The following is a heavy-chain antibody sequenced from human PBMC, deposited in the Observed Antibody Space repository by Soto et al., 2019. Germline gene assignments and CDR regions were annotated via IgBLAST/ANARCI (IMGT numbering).Heavy chain of an antibody. CDR3: ARGRAARLWFDP. Sequence: EVQLVESGGGLVQPGGSLRLSCAASGFTFSSYWMSWVRQAPGKGLEWVANIKEDGSEKYYVDSVKGRFTISRDKAKNSVYLQMNSLRAEDTAVYYCARGRAARLWFDPWGQGTLVTVS. CDR2: IKEDGSEK. V-gene: IGHV3-7*01. J-gene: IGHJ5*02. D-gene: IGHD6-6*01. CDR1: GFTFSSYW.